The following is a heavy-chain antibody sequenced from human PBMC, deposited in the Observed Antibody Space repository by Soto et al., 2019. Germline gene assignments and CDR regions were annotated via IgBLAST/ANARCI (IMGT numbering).Heavy chain of an antibody. CDR1: GGSFSGYY. Sequence: SETLSLTCAVYGGSFSGYYWSWIRQPPGKGLEWIGEINHSGSTNYNPSLKSRVTISVDTSKNQFSLKVSSVTAADTAVYYCARDGESRYYYDSSGYYTSWGQGTLVTVSP. V-gene: IGHV4-34*01. J-gene: IGHJ5*02. D-gene: IGHD3-22*01. CDR3: ARDGESRYYYDSSGYYTS. CDR2: INHSGST.